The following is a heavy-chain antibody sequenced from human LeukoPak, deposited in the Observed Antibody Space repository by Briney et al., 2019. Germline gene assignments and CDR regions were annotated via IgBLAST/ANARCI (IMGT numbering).Heavy chain of an antibody. CDR1: GYTFPSYC. V-gene: IGHV1-18*01. D-gene: IGHD6-6*01. J-gene: IGHJ4*02. Sequence: ASVKVSCKASGYTFPSYCISWVRQAPGQGLEWVGWISAYIVNTNYAQKLQVRVTMTTDTSTSTAYMELRSLRSDDTAVYYCARVREQLEDFDYWGQGTLVTVSS. CDR3: ARVREQLEDFDY. CDR2: ISAYIVNT.